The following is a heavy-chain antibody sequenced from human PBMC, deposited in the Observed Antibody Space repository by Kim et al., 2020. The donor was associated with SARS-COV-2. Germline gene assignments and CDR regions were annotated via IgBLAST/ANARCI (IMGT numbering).Heavy chain of an antibody. Sequence: NYAQKLQGRVTSTTDATTSTAYMELRSLRSDDTAVYYCARVSYTVATIDSWGQGTLVTVSS. J-gene: IGHJ4*02. CDR3: ARVSYTVATIDS. V-gene: IGHV1-18*01. D-gene: IGHD5-12*01.